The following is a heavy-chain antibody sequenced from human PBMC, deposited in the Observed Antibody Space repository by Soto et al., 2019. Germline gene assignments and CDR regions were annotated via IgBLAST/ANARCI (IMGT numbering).Heavy chain of an antibody. J-gene: IGHJ4*02. CDR1: GGSFSGYY. V-gene: IGHV4-34*01. Sequence: QVQLQQWGAGLLKPSETLSLTCAVYGGSFSGYYWSWIRQPPGKGLEWIGEINHSGSTNYNPSLKSRVTISVDTSKNQFALKLSSVTAADTAVYYCARTWVANFDYWGQGTLVTVSS. D-gene: IGHD2-15*01. CDR3: ARTWVANFDY. CDR2: INHSGST.